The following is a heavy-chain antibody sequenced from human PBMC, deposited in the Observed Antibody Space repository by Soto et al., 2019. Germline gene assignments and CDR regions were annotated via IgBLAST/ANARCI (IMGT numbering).Heavy chain of an antibody. CDR1: GVKFRNGR. J-gene: IGHJ3*02. Sequence: GGARRVPRCSSGVKFRNGRVYAVRQAPGKGLEWVGRIKNKFDGWTTQYAAPVKGRFTISRDDSKNTVYLQMNSLNTDDTVLYYGTTNDAFDICSQRTTVTVSS. V-gene: IGHV3-15*01. CDR3: TTNDAFDI. CDR2: IKNKFDGWTT.